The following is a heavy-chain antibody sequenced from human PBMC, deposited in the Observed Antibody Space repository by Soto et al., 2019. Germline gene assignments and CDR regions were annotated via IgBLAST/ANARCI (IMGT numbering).Heavy chain of an antibody. D-gene: IGHD6-19*01. CDR1: GASVSTGEHY. J-gene: IGHJ4*02. CDR2: IYRRVIT. CDR3: ARGWEGNS. Sequence: QVQMQESGPGLVKPSETLSLTCTVSGASVSTGEHYWSWIRQTPGNGLEWIGYIYRRVITRKNSSLKSRVTISTDTSRKQFSLKVNYVTAADTAVYYCARGWEGNSWGQGTLVTVSS. V-gene: IGHV4-61*08.